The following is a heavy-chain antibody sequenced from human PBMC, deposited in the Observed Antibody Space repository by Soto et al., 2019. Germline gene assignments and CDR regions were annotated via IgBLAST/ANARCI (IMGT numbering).Heavy chain of an antibody. V-gene: IGHV4-30-2*01. J-gene: IGHJ5*02. CDR3: ARHQYYGSGFGFNWFDP. D-gene: IGHD3-10*01. Sequence: PSQTLSLTCAVSGDSISSVAYSWSWIRQPPGKGLEWIGYIYHSGSTYYNPSLKSRVTISVDRSKNQFSLKLSSVTAADTAVYYCARHQYYGSGFGFNWFDPWGQGTLVTVSS. CDR2: IYHSGST. CDR1: GDSISSVAYS.